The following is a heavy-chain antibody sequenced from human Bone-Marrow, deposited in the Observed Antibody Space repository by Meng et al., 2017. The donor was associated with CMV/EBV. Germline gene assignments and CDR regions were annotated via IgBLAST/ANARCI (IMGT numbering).Heavy chain of an antibody. CDR3: ARAYDFWSGYYTYYFDS. J-gene: IGHJ4*02. D-gene: IGHD3-3*01. CDR1: GYTFSGYY. V-gene: IGHV1-2*02. CDR2: INPNTGGT. Sequence: ASVKVSCKASGYTFSGYYIHWVRQAPGEGLEWMGWINPNTGGTNYAQKFQGRITMTRDTSIRTAYMELSSLRSDDTAVYYCARAYDFWSGYYTYYFDSWGQGTLVTVSS.